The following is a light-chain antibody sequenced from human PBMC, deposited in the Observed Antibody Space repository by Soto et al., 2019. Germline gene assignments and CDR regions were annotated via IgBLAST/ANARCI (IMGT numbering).Light chain of an antibody. CDR2: DAS. J-gene: IGKJ1*01. V-gene: IGKV3-11*01. CDR1: QSVSSY. CDR3: QQRSNWPPTWT. Sequence: EIVLTQSPATLSLSPGERAPLSCRASQSVSSYLAWYQQKPGQAPRLLIYDASNRATGIPARFSGSGSGTDFTLTISSLEPEDFAVYYCQQRSNWPPTWTFGQGTKVDIK.